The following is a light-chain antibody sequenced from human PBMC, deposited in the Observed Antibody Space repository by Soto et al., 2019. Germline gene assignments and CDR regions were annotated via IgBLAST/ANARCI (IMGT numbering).Light chain of an antibody. V-gene: IGLV2-14*01. CDR3: SSYTSSNNWV. CDR1: SSDVGGYNY. CDR2: EVS. J-gene: IGLJ3*02. Sequence: QSVLTQPASVSGSPGQSITISCTGTSSDVGGYNYVSWYQQNPGKAPKLMIYEVSNRPSGVSSRFSGSKSGNTASLTISGLQAEDEADYYCSSYTSSNNWVFGGGTKVTVL.